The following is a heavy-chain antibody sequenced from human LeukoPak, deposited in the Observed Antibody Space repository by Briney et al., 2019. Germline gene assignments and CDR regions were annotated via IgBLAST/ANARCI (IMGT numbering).Heavy chain of an antibody. D-gene: IGHD2-2*02. V-gene: IGHV3-74*01. Sequence: PGGSLRLSCAASGFTFRSHGMHWVRRAPGKGLVWVSRINSDGNSINYADSVKGRFTISRDNAKNTVYLQMNSLRAEDTAVYYCARGKGNFGYTGFDYWGQGTLVTVSS. CDR2: INSDGNSI. CDR3: ARGKGNFGYTGFDY. J-gene: IGHJ4*02. CDR1: GFTFRSHG.